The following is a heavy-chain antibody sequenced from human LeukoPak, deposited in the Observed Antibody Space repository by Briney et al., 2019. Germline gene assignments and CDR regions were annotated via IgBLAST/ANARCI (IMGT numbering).Heavy chain of an antibody. CDR1: GYSISSGYY. D-gene: IGHD1-26*01. V-gene: IGHV4-38-2*02. Sequence: SETLSLTCAVSGYSISSGYYWGWIRQPPGKGLEWIGSIYHSGSTYYNPSLKSRVTISVDTSKNQFSLKLSSVTAADTAVYYCATDVAVAGYMGATTRYFDYWGQGTLVTVSS. J-gene: IGHJ4*02. CDR3: ATDVAVAGYMGATTRYFDY. CDR2: IYHSGST.